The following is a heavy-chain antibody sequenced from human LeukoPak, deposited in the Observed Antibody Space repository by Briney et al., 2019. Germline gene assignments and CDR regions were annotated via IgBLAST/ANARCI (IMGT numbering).Heavy chain of an antibody. D-gene: IGHD2-15*01. CDR3: AKDKGLGYCSGGSCYTSYYYGMDV. Sequence: GGSLRLSCAASGFTFSSYAMSWVRQAPGKGLEWDSAISGSGGSTYYADSVKGRFTISRDNSKNTLYLQMNSLRAEDTAVYYCAKDKGLGYCSGGSCYTSYYYGMDVWGKGTTVTVSS. V-gene: IGHV3-23*01. J-gene: IGHJ6*04. CDR1: GFTFSSYA. CDR2: ISGSGGST.